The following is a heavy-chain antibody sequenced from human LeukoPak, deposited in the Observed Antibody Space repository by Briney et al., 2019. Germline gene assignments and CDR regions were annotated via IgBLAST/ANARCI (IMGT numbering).Heavy chain of an antibody. V-gene: IGHV4-59*01. Sequence: SETLSLTCIVSGGSISSYYWSWIRQPPGKGLEWIGYIYYSGSTKYNPSLKSRVIISVDTSKNQFSLNLSSVTAGDTAVYYCARGGRLLPLNYWGQGTLVTVSS. D-gene: IGHD3-22*01. J-gene: IGHJ4*02. CDR1: GGSISSYY. CDR2: IYYSGST. CDR3: ARGGRLLPLNY.